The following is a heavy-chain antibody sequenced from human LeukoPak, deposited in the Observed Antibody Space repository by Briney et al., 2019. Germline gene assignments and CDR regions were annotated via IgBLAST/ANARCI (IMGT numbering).Heavy chain of an antibody. CDR2: LNAVNGNT. Sequence: ASVKVSCTASGYTFTSYAMHWVRQAAGQRLEWMGWLNAVNGNTKYSQKFQGRVTITRDTSASKAYMELSSLRLEDTAVYDCARAYGDYGMDVWGQGTTVTVSS. CDR3: ARAYGDYGMDV. V-gene: IGHV1-3*01. CDR1: GYTFTSYA. D-gene: IGHD4-17*01. J-gene: IGHJ6*02.